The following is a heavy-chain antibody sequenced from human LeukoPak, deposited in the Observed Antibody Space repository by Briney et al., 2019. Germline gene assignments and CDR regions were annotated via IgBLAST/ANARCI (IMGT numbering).Heavy chain of an antibody. D-gene: IGHD2-2*01. CDR3: AKEGRSGYELREFDY. Sequence: GGPQRLSCTASRFTFSRYDMKWVREAPDKGLEEVAYIRYGGSNKYYAGSVKCRFTISRENSKNTLYLKMNSLRAEDTAVYYCAKEGRSGYELREFDYWGQGTLGTVSS. CDR2: IRYGGSNK. J-gene: IGHJ4*02. CDR1: RFTFSRYD. V-gene: IGHV3-30*02.